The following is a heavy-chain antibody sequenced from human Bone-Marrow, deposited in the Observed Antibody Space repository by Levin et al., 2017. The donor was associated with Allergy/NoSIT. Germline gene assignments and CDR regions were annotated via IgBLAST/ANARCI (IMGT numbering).Heavy chain of an antibody. J-gene: IGHJ4*02. V-gene: IGHV3-9*01. D-gene: IGHD6-6*01. CDR3: AKAGAYQLAPTRFDY. CDR1: GFTFDDYA. CDR2: ISWNSGSI. Sequence: GGSLRLSCAASGFTFDDYAMHWVRQAPGKGLEWVSGISWNSGSIGYADSVKGRFTISRDNAKNSLYLQMNSLRAEDTALYYCAKAGAYQLAPTRFDYWGQGTLVTVSS.